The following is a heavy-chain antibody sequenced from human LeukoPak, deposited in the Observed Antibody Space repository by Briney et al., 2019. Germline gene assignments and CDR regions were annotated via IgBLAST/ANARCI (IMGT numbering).Heavy chain of an antibody. CDR2: ISYDGSNK. J-gene: IGHJ6*02. CDR1: GFTFSSYA. CDR3: ARPFEGMSMIVVVSYYYYGMDV. D-gene: IGHD3-22*01. V-gene: IGHV3-30-3*01. Sequence: GGSLRLSCAASGFTFSSYAMHWVRQAPGKGLEWVAVISYDGSNKYYADSVKGRFTIPRDNSKNTLYLQMNSLRAEDTAVYYCARPFEGMSMIVVVSYYYYGMDVWGQGTTVTVSS.